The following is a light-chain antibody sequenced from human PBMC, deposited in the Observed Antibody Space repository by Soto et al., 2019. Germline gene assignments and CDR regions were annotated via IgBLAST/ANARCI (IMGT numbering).Light chain of an antibody. V-gene: IGKV1-27*01. CDR2: ASS. CDR3: QKYNSAPLT. Sequence: DIQMTQSPSSLSASVGDRVTITCRASQGISNYLAWYQQKPGKVPKLLIYASSTLQSGVPPRFSASGSGPDFPLTISSLQPEDVATYYCQKYNSAPLTFGGGTKVEIK. CDR1: QGISNY. J-gene: IGKJ4*01.